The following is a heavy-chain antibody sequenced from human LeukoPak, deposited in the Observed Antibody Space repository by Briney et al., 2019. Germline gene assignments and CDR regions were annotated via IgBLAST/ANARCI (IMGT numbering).Heavy chain of an antibody. Sequence: SETLSLTCTVSGGSISSSSYYWGWIRQPPGKGLEWIGSIYYSGSTYYNPSLKSRVTISVDTSKNQFSLKLSSVTAADTAVYYCAQIRGPFDYWGQGTLVTVSS. CDR1: GGSISSSSYY. CDR3: AQIRGPFDY. J-gene: IGHJ4*02. V-gene: IGHV4-39*01. D-gene: IGHD3-10*01. CDR2: IYYSGST.